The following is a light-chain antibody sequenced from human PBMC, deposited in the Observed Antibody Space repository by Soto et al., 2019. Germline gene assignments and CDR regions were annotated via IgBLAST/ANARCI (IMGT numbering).Light chain of an antibody. J-gene: IGKJ2*01. V-gene: IGKV3-20*01. CDR3: LLYFSPDRYT. CDR2: GAS. CDR1: QSVTSSH. Sequence: EIVLTQTPGTLSLSPGERATLSCRASQSVTSSHLAWYQQKPGQAPRLLIYGASTRATGIPDRFSGSRSDTDFSLTIRRLDPEDFAMYYCLLYFSPDRYTFGPGTKVQIK.